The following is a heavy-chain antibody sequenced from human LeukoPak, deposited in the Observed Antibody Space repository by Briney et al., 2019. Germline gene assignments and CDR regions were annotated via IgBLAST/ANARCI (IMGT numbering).Heavy chain of an antibody. CDR1: GFTFSSYG. Sequence: GGSLRLSCAAPGFTFSSYGMHWVRQAPGKGLEWVAFIRYDGSNKYYADSVKGRFTISRDNSKNTLYLQMNSLRAEDTAAYYCARDGGNSFDIWGQGTMVTVST. CDR3: ARDGGNSFDI. J-gene: IGHJ3*02. V-gene: IGHV3-30*02. CDR2: IRYDGSNK.